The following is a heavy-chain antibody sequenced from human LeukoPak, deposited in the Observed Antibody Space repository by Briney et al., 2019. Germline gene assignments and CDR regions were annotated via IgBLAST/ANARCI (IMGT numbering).Heavy chain of an antibody. CDR1: GDSVSSNSAA. D-gene: IGHD1-7*01. J-gene: IGHJ4*02. V-gene: IGHV6-1*01. Sequence: SQTLSLTCAVSGDSVSSNSAAWNWIRRSPSRGLEWLGKTYYRSKWYNDYAVSVKSRITINPDTSKNQFSLHLNSVTPEDTAVYYCARGNYGFDFWGQGTLVTVSS. CDR3: ARGNYGFDF. CDR2: TYYRSKWYN.